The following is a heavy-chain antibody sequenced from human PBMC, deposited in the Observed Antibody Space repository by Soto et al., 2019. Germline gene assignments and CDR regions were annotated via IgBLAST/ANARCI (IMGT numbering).Heavy chain of an antibody. CDR2: IYDSGST. D-gene: IGHD3-22*01. Sequence: SEPLSPTCAVSGGIISSGGYSWSWIRQSPGKGVEGFGYIYDSGSTHYNPSLQSRVIISVDRSKIQFSLKLSCVTAADTAAYYSAGSGYTRNSGMDVWCQATTVTFSS. J-gene: IGHJ6*02. CDR1: GGIISSGGYS. V-gene: IGHV4-30-2*06. CDR3: AGSGYTRNSGMDV.